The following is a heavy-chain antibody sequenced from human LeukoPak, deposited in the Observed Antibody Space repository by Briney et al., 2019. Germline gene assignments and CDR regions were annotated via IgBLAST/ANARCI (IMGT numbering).Heavy chain of an antibody. J-gene: IGHJ4*02. CDR3: ARELYGSGSPFDY. CDR2: IIPIFGTA. CDR1: GGTFSCYA. Sequence: GASVKVSCEASGGTFSCYAISWVRQAPGQGLEWMGGIIPIFGTANYAQKFQGRVTITTDESTSTAYMELSSLRSEDTAVYYCARELYGSGSPFDYWGQGTLVTVSS. D-gene: IGHD3-10*01. V-gene: IGHV1-69*05.